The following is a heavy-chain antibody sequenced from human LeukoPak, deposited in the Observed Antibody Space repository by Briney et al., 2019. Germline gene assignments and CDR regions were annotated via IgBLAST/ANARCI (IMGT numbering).Heavy chain of an antibody. CDR1: GGSITSYH. D-gene: IGHD5-24*01. CDR2: IYYSGST. Sequence: SETLSLTCTISGGSITSYHWSWIRQPPGKGLEWIGYIYYSGSTNYNPSLKSRVTISVDTPKHQFSLNLRSVTAADTAVYYCARGSRDGYNHFDYWGQGTLVTVSS. V-gene: IGHV4-59*01. J-gene: IGHJ4*02. CDR3: ARGSRDGYNHFDY.